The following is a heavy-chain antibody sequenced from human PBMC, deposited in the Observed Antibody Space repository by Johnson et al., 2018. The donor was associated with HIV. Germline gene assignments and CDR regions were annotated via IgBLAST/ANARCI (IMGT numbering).Heavy chain of an antibody. CDR2: ISWNSGSI. Sequence: MQLVESGGGLVQPGESLRLSCEASGFTFSNYWMSWVRQAPGRALEWVSGISWNSGSIGYADSVKGRFTISRDNSKNTLYLQMNSLRAEDTAVYYCARDRHGSGRPNAFDLWGRGTKVTV. CDR3: ARDRHGSGRPNAFDL. V-gene: IGHV3-23*04. D-gene: IGHD3-10*01. J-gene: IGHJ3*01. CDR1: GFTFSNYW.